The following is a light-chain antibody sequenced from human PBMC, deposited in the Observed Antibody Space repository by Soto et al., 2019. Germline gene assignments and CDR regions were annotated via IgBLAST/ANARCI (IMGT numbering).Light chain of an antibody. CDR1: SSDVGGYNY. Sequence: ALTQPASVSGSPGQSITLSCPGTSSDVGGYNYVSWYQQHPGKAPKFMIYDVSSRPSGVSNRFSGSKSGNTASLTISGLQAEDEADYYCCSYTTSNTRQIVFGTGTKVTVL. CDR2: DVS. V-gene: IGLV2-14*03. CDR3: CSYTTSNTRQIV. J-gene: IGLJ1*01.